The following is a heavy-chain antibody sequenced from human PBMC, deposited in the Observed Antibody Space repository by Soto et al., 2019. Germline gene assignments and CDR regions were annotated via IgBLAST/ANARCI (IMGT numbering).Heavy chain of an antibody. Sequence: KVSCKASGDTFSFYTINWVRQAPGLGLEWVGRINPILSMSNYAQKFQGRVTMTADKSTNTAYMELRSLRAEDTAVYYCAKDPWPFTPGDAFDIWGQGTMVTVSS. J-gene: IGHJ3*02. V-gene: IGHV1-69*04. CDR3: AKDPWPFTPGDAFDI. D-gene: IGHD2-15*01. CDR1: GDTFSFYT. CDR2: INPILSMS.